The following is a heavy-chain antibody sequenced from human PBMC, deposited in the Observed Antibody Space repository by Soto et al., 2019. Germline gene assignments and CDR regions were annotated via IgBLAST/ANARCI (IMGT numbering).Heavy chain of an antibody. J-gene: IGHJ4*02. CDR1: GFTFSDFY. V-gene: IGHV3-11*01. CDR2: LGSGGSPI. CDR3: ARDEYISAY. Sequence: QVQLVESGGGLVKPGGSLRLSCAASGFTFSDFYMTWIRQAPGKGLEWIAYLGSGGSPIYYADSVKGRFTISWDNSKKSLYLQMNSLRADDTAMYFCARDEYISAYWGQGTLVTVSS. D-gene: IGHD6-19*01.